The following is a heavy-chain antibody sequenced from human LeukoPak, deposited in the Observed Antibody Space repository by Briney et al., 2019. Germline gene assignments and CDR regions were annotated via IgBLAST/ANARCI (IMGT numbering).Heavy chain of an antibody. D-gene: IGHD2-15*01. CDR2: IISDGSAT. J-gene: IGHJ6*02. V-gene: IGHV3-74*01. CDR1: GFTFSNYW. CDR3: ARDRVPYCSCVSCSVDV. Sequence: PGGSLRLSCAASGFTFSNYWMQWVRQAPGKGLVWVSRIISDGSATNYADSVKGRFTISRDNAKNTLYLQMNSLRVEDTAVYYCARDRVPYCSCVSCSVDVWGQGTTVTVAS.